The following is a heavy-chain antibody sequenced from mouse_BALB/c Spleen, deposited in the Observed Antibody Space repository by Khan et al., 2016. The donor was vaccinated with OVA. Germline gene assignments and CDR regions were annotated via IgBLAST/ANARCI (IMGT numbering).Heavy chain of an antibody. CDR3: ARNYYYDKGLAY. D-gene: IGHD2-4*01. CDR1: GFSLTNYG. J-gene: IGHJ3*01. CDR2: IWSGGIT. Sequence: QVQLKQSGPGLVQPSQSLSITCTVSGFSLTNYGVHWVRQSPGKGLVWLVVIWSGGITDCNAPFISRLSISKDNSKSQVFFQMNSLQANDTAIYDCARNYYYDKGLAYWGQGTLVTVSA. V-gene: IGHV2-2*02.